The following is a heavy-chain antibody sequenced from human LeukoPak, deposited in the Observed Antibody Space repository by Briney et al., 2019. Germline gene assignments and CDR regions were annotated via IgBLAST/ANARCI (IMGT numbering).Heavy chain of an antibody. CDR1: GFTFSSYA. CDR2: ISGSGGST. Sequence: GGSLRLSCAASGFTFSSYAMSWVCQAPGKGLEWVSAISGSGGSTYYADSVKGRFTISRDNSKNTLYLQMNSLRAEDTAVYYCAKSDAGHSSSFNFDYWGQGTLVTVSS. J-gene: IGHJ4*02. V-gene: IGHV3-23*01. D-gene: IGHD6-6*01. CDR3: AKSDAGHSSSFNFDY.